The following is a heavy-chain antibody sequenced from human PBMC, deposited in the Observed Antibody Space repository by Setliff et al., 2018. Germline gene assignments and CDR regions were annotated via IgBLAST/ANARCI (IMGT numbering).Heavy chain of an antibody. Sequence: ASETLSLTCAVSGHSIDSDSYWGWIRRSPGKGLEWIGSLYRTANTYYNPSLKSRVTISVDTSKKQYSLNLSSVTAADAALYYCAASRAYTGAVEEWFLPKTFDFWGQGSPVTVSS. V-gene: IGHV4-38-2*01. CDR2: LYRTANT. D-gene: IGHD3-10*01. J-gene: IGHJ4*02. CDR3: AASRAYTGAVEEWFLPKTFDF. CDR1: GHSIDSDSY.